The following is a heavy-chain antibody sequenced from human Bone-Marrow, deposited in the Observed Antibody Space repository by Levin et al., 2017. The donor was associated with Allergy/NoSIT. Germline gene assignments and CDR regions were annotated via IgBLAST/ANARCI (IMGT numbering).Heavy chain of an antibody. CDR2: IYHSGST. D-gene: IGHD1-26*01. V-gene: IGHV4-30-4*01. Sequence: PSETLSLTCTVSGNSISSGDYYWSWIRQPPGKGLEWIGHIYHSGSTYYNPSLRGRVAISVDTSKNQFSLELSSVTAADTAMYFCARDNPDSASWRGGIYFDFWGQGSLVTVSS. CDR3: ARDNPDSASWRGGIYFDF. J-gene: IGHJ4*02. CDR1: GNSISSGDYY.